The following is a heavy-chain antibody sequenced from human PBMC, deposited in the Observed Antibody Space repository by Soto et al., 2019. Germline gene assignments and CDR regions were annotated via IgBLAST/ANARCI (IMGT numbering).Heavy chain of an antibody. CDR3: ARSFNDWTTYLDY. D-gene: IGHD3-9*01. CDR1: GCTFDYYS. Sequence: PGGSLRVSCVAYGCTFDYYSRHWVRQVPGKGLEWVSGISWNGAPMGYGDSVKGRFTISRDSSTNTLYLQMNSLKVGDTVFYFCARSFNDWTTYLDYWGEGTLGNGSS. V-gene: IGHV3-9*01. CDR2: ISWNGAPM. J-gene: IGHJ4*01.